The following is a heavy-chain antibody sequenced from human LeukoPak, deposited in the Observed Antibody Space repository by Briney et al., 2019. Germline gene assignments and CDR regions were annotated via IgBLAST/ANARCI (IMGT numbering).Heavy chain of an antibody. J-gene: IGHJ4*02. Sequence: SETLSLTCTVSGGSISSGGYYWSWIRQPPGTGLEWIGYIYHSGSTYYNPSLKSRVTISVDRSKNQFSLKLSSVTAADTAVYYCARGTFGSSYFDYWGQGTLVTVSS. CDR2: IYHSGST. V-gene: IGHV4-30-2*01. CDR1: GGSISSGGYY. D-gene: IGHD6-6*01. CDR3: ARGTFGSSYFDY.